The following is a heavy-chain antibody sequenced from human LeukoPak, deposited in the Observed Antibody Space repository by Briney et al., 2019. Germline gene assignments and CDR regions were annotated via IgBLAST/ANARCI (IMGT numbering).Heavy chain of an antibody. CDR3: ARVRTIWFGELGNFYY. Sequence: KSSETLSLTCAVSGGSFSGYCWSWIRQPPGKGLEWVGEINHGGSTNYYPSPKSRVTISVDKTKNQISLQLSSVTAADAAVCYCARVRTIWFGELGNFYYWGQGNLVTVSS. CDR1: GGSFSGYC. CDR2: INHGGST. V-gene: IGHV4-34*01. J-gene: IGHJ4*02. D-gene: IGHD3-10*01.